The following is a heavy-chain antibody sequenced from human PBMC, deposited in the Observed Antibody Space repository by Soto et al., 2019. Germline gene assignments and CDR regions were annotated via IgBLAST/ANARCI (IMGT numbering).Heavy chain of an antibody. Sequence: SETLSLTCTVSGGSVSTGMKYWGWVRQPPGKALEFIGYMYKAGETLLNSSLKSRVTLSMETSKNQFSLTLSSVTAADTAVYFCMKAHESGDFLGMSVWGPGTTVTVSS. V-gene: IGHV4-61*01. J-gene: IGHJ6*02. CDR2: MYKAGET. CDR1: GGSVSTGMKY. CDR3: MKAHESGDFLGMSV. D-gene: IGHD3-10*01.